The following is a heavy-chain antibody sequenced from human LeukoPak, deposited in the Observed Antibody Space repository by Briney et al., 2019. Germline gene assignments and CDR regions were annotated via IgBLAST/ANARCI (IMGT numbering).Heavy chain of an antibody. CDR3: ARDLPLYGDSGVDAFDI. D-gene: IGHD4-17*01. J-gene: IGHJ3*02. V-gene: IGHV1-46*01. CDR1: GYTFTSYY. Sequence: ASVKVSCKASGYTFTSYYMHWVRQAPGQGLEWMGIINPSGGSTSYAQKFQGRVTMTRDMSTSTVYMELSSLRSDDTAVYYCARDLPLYGDSGVDAFDIWGQGTMVTVSS. CDR2: INPSGGST.